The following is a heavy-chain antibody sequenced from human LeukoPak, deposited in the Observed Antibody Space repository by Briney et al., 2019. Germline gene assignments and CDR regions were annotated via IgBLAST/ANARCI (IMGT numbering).Heavy chain of an antibody. CDR3: ARALGYDKSQGLFDY. J-gene: IGHJ4*02. Sequence: GGSLRLSCAASGFTVGSNYMSWVRQAPGKGLEWVSIIYRGGSTNYADSVKGRSTISRDNSKNTLYLQMNSLRAEDTAVYYCARALGYDKSQGLFDYWGQGTLVTVSS. CDR1: GFTVGSNY. V-gene: IGHV3-66*01. CDR2: IYRGGST. D-gene: IGHD5-12*01.